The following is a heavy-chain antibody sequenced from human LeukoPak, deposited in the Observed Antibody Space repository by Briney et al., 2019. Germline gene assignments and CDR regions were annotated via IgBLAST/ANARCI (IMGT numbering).Heavy chain of an antibody. J-gene: IGHJ4*02. CDR3: ASDPPYTSSSAW. V-gene: IGHV1-58*02. D-gene: IGHD2-2*01. Sequence: SVKVSCKASGGTFSRYAISWVRQAPGQGLEWIGWILVGSGNTNYAQMFQERVTLTWDVSTSTAYMVLSSLRSEDTAIYYCASDPPYTSSSAWWGQGTLVTVSS. CDR2: ILVGSGNT. CDR1: GGTFSRYA.